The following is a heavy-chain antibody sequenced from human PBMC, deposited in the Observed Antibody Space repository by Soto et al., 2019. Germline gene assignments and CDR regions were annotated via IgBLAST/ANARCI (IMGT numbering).Heavy chain of an antibody. Sequence: GVSLRLSCAASGFTFSSYAMSWVRQAPGKGLEWVSAISGSGGSTYYADSVKGRFTISRDNSKNTLYLQMNSLRAEDTAIYYCAKLGSSSWSPHYYFDYWGQGTLVTVSS. V-gene: IGHV3-23*01. CDR1: GFTFSSYA. D-gene: IGHD2-2*01. J-gene: IGHJ4*02. CDR2: ISGSGGST. CDR3: AKLGSSSWSPHYYFDY.